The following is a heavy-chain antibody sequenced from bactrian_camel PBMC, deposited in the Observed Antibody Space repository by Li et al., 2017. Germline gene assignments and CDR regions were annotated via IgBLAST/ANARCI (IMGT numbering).Heavy chain of an antibody. V-gene: IGHV3S31*01. CDR3: ATGRYYSDYGRGLYY. J-gene: IGHJ4*01. Sequence: DVQLVESGGGLVQPGGSLKFSCEASGFTLSSVAMSWVRQAPGKGLEWVSTINKGGGRTYYAVSVKGRFTISRDDAKNTLYLQMNSLKTDDTAVYYCATGRYYSDYGRGLYYWGQGTQVTVS. CDR1: GFTLSSVA. D-gene: IGHD4*01. CDR2: INKGGGRT.